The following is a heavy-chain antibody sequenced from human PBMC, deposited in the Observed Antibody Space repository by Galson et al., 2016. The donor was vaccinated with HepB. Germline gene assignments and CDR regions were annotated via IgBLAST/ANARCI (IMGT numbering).Heavy chain of an antibody. D-gene: IGHD6-19*01. CDR3: GRIGYSSGHDY. CDR2: IYPGDSET. CDR1: GYRFTTYW. V-gene: IGHV5-51*01. Sequence: QSGAEVKKPGESLKISCQGSGYRFTTYWIGWVRQMPGIGLEWMGLIYPGDSETKYSPSFQGQVTISVDKSISTVYLQWSGLKASDTAMYYCGRIGYSSGHDYWGQGTLVTVSS. J-gene: IGHJ4*02.